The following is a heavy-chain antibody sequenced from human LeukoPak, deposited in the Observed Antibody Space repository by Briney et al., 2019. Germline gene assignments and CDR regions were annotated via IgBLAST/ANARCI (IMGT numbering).Heavy chain of an antibody. CDR1: GFTFSSYW. Sequence: SGGSLRLSCATSGFTFSSYWMSWVRQAPGKGLEWVANIKQDGSEKYYVDSVKGRFTISRDNAKNSLYLQMNSLRAEDTAMYYCARANNIVGTSLDYWGQGTLVTVSS. CDR2: IKQDGSEK. D-gene: IGHD1-14*01. J-gene: IGHJ4*02. CDR3: ARANNIVGTSLDY. V-gene: IGHV3-7*01.